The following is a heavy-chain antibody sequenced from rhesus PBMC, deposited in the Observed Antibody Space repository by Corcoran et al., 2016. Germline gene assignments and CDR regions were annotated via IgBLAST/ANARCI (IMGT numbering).Heavy chain of an antibody. CDR2: IYGTSGST. V-gene: IGHV4-76*01. CDR1: GGSIISVYD. CDR3: ARRVIAAASFDY. D-gene: IGHD6-13*01. J-gene: IGHJ4*01. Sequence: QVQLQESGPGVVKPSETLSLTCAVSGGSIISVYDLSWIRQPPGKGLEWIWYIYGTSGSTNSNPSLKNRVTISKDASKNQFSLKLSSVTAADTAVYYCARRVIAAASFDYWGQGVLVTVSS.